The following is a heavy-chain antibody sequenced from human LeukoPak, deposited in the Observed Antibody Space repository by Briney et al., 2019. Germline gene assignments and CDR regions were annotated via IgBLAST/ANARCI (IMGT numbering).Heavy chain of an antibody. J-gene: IGHJ3*02. CDR3: ASADYDMAFDI. CDR2: INHSGST. V-gene: IGHV4-34*01. CDR1: GGSFSGYY. D-gene: IGHD3-9*01. Sequence: SETLSLTCAVYGGSFSGYYWSWIRQPPGKGLEWIGEINHSGSTNYNPSLKSRVTISVDTSKNQFSLKLSSVTAADTAVYYCASADYDMAFDIWGRGTMVTVSP.